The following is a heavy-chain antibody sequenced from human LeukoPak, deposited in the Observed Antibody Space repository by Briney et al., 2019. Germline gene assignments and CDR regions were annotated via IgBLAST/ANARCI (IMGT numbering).Heavy chain of an antibody. V-gene: IGHV3-30*02. CDR3: AKASSPYCYDSSGYYGAFDY. CDR2: IRYDGSNK. J-gene: IGHJ4*02. D-gene: IGHD3-22*01. CDR1: GFTFSSYG. Sequence: PGGSLRLSCAASGFTFSSYGMHWVRQAPGKGLEWAAFIRYDGSNKYYADSVKGRFTISSDNSKNTLYLQMNSLRAEDTAVYYCAKASSPYCYDSSGYYGAFDYWGQGTLVTVSS.